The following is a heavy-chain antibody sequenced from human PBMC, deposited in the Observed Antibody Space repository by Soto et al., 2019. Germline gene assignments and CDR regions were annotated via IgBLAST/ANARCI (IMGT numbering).Heavy chain of an antibody. Sequence: EALKISCKGSGYSFTSYWIGWVRQMPGKGLEWMGIIYPGDSDTRYSPSFQGQVTISADKSISTAYLQWSSLKASDTAMYYCARYSSSWYSAFDPWGQGTLVTVSS. CDR2: IYPGDSDT. CDR3: ARYSSSWYSAFDP. D-gene: IGHD6-13*01. V-gene: IGHV5-51*01. J-gene: IGHJ5*02. CDR1: GYSFTSYW.